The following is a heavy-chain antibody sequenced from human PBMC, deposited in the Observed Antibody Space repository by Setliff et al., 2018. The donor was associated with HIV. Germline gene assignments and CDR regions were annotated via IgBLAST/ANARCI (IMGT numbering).Heavy chain of an antibody. CDR2: ISGSAGTT. D-gene: IGHD4-17*01. CDR1: GFTFSNYA. J-gene: IGHJ2*01. Sequence: LRLSCAASGFTFSNYAMSWVRQAPGKGLEWVSGISGSAGTTYYADSVKGRFTISRDNSKNTLYLQMNSLRAEGTAVYYCARSNLRRYGDPDWYFDLWGRGTLVTVSS. CDR3: ARSNLRRYGDPDWYFDL. V-gene: IGHV3-23*01.